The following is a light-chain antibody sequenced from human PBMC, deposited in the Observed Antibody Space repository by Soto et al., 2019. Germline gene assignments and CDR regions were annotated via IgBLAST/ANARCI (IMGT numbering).Light chain of an antibody. J-gene: IGLJ1*01. V-gene: IGLV1-44*01. CDR3: PVWDDSLHGYV. CDR1: SSNIVSNF. CDR2: TNS. Sequence: QSVLTQPPSASGTPGQRLTIACSGTSSNIVSNFVNWYRQLPGTAPKLLVHTNSQRPPGVPDRFSGPKSGTSASLAIRGLQSDDEADYFCPVWDDSLHGYVFATGTKVTVL.